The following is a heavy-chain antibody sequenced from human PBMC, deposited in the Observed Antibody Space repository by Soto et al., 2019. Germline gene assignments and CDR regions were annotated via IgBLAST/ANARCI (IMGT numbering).Heavy chain of an antibody. CDR1: GYTFINYD. D-gene: IGHD4-17*01. Sequence: ASVKVSCKASGYTFINYDIRWVRQATGQGLEWMGWMNPGSGKTGYANKFQGRVTMTRDASTSTAHLELSSLTSEDTAVYYCARMASYGTLNWFDPWGQGTLVNV. CDR2: MNPGSGKT. J-gene: IGHJ5*02. CDR3: ARMASYGTLNWFDP. V-gene: IGHV1-8*02.